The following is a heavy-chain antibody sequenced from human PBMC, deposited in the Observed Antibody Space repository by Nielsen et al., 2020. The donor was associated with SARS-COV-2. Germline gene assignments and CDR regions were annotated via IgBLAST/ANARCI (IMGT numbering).Heavy chain of an antibody. CDR2: ISSSGSTI. Sequence: GGSLRLSCAASGFTFSSYEMNWVRQAPGKGLEWVSYISSSGSTIYYADSVKGRFTISRDNAKNSLYLQMNSLRAEDTAVYYCARAWDTAMADDAFDIWGQGTMVTVSS. J-gene: IGHJ3*02. D-gene: IGHD5-18*01. V-gene: IGHV3-48*03. CDR3: ARAWDTAMADDAFDI. CDR1: GFTFSSYE.